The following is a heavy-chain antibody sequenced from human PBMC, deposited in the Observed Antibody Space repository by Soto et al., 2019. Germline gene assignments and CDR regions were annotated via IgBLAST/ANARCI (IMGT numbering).Heavy chain of an antibody. J-gene: IGHJ3*02. CDR3: ATSTVCSGGSCYRAFDI. CDR1: GYTLTELS. V-gene: IGHV1-24*01. CDR2: FDPEDGET. D-gene: IGHD2-15*01. Sequence: ASVKVSCKVSGYTLTELSMHWVRQAPGKGLEWMGGFDPEDGETIYAQKFQGRVTMTEDTSTDTAYMELSSLRSEDTAVYYCATSTVCSGGSCYRAFDIWGQGTMVTVSS.